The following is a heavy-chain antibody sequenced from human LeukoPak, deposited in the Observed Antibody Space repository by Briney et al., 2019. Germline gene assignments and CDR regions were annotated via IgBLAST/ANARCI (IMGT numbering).Heavy chain of an antibody. Sequence: ASVKVSCKASGYTFTSYLINWVRPAPGQGLEWMGWISAYNGNANYAQKLQGRVTMTTDTSTSTAYMDLGRLRSDDTAVYYCARAGYSSGFDYWGQGTMVTVSS. V-gene: IGHV1-18*01. D-gene: IGHD5-18*01. J-gene: IGHJ3*01. CDR2: ISAYNGNA. CDR3: ARAGYSSGFDY. CDR1: GYTFTSYL.